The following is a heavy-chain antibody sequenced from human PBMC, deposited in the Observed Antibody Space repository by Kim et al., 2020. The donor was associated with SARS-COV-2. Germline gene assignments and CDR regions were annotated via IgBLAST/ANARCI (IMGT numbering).Heavy chain of an antibody. J-gene: IGHJ4*02. D-gene: IGHD7-27*01. CDR2: IYYGGNT. CDR1: GDSITSGGYY. Sequence: SETLSLTCTVSGDSITSGGYYWNWIRQQPGKGLEWIGSIYYGGNTHYIPSLKSRLTISVDTSKNHFSLNLNSAPAADTAVYYFARDDSLGGFDCWGQGILVTVSA. V-gene: IGHV4-31*03. CDR3: ARDDSLGGFDC.